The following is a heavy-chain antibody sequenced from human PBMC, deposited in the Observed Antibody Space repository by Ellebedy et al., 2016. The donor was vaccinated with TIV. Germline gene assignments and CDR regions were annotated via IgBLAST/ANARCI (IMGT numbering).Heavy chain of an antibody. J-gene: IGHJ4*02. V-gene: IGHV1-46*01. Sequence: AASVKVSCKASGYSLTDYFIHWARQAPGQGLEWMGIIIPSSGSTNYAQKFQGRVTMTTDTSTSTVYMELTSLKSEDTAVYYCAKVRQYYFDFWGQGTLVTVSS. D-gene: IGHD6-6*01. CDR2: IIPSSGST. CDR1: GYSLTDYF. CDR3: AKVRQYYFDF.